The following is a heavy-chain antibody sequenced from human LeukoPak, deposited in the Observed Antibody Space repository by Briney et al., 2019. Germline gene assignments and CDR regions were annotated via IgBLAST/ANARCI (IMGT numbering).Heavy chain of an antibody. V-gene: IGHV4-31*03. CDR1: GGSISSGGYY. CDR2: IYYSGST. D-gene: IGHD2-2*01. CDR3: ARESSTSRRVRGFDY. J-gene: IGHJ4*02. Sequence: SETLSLTCTVSGGSISSGGYYWGWIRQHPGTGLEWVGYIYYSGSTYYNPSLKSRVTISVDTSKNQFSLKLSSVTAADTAVYYCARESSTSRRVRGFDYWGQGTLVTVSS.